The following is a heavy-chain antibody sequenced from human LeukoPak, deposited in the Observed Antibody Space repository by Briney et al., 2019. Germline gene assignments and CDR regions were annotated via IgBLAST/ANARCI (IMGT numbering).Heavy chain of an antibody. CDR2: ISSVGSTR. CDR1: GFTFSSYE. CDR3: AELSITMIGGV. D-gene: IGHD3-10*02. Sequence: GGSLRLSCGVSGFTFSSYEMNWVRQAPGKGLEWVSYISSVGSTRHYADSVKGRFTISRDNAKNSLYLQMNSLRAEDTAVYYCAELSITMIGGVWGKGTTVTISS. J-gene: IGHJ6*04. V-gene: IGHV3-48*03.